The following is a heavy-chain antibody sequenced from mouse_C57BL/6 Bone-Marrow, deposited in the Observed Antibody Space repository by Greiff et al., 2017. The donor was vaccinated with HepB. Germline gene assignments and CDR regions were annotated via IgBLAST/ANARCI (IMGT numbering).Heavy chain of an antibody. CDR2: ISNLAYSI. D-gene: IGHD1-1*01. J-gene: IGHJ1*03. CDR3: ARGLRWRYFDV. CDR1: GFTFSDYG. V-gene: IGHV5-15*01. Sequence: EVKLMESGGGLVQPGGSLKLSCAASGFTFSDYGMAWVRQAPRKGPEWVAFISNLAYSIYYADTVTGRFTISRKNAKNTLYLEMSSLRSEDTAMYCCARGLRWRYFDVWGTGTTVTVSS.